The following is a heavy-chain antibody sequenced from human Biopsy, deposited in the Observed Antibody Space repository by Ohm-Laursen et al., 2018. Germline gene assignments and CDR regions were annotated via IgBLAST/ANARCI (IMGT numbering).Heavy chain of an antibody. J-gene: IGHJ3*02. CDR3: AGIVLGPTNDAFDI. Sequence: SETLSLTCTVSGDSIRNYYWSWIRQAAGKGLEWIGRIYPGGGTIYNPSLKSRATMSVDTSKNHFSLNLNSVTAADTAVYYCAGIVLGPTNDAFDIWGQGTMVTVSS. V-gene: IGHV4-4*07. CDR2: IYPGGGT. CDR1: GDSIRNYY. D-gene: IGHD1-26*01.